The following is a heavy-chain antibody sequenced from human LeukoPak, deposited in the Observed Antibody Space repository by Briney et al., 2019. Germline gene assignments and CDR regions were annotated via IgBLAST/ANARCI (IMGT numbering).Heavy chain of an antibody. J-gene: IGHJ4*02. V-gene: IGHV7-4-1*02. CDR3: ASSSSWYYFDY. Sequence: ASVKVSCKVSGYTLTELSMHWVRQAPGQGLEWMGWINTNTGNPTYAQGFTGRFVFSLDTSVSTAYLQISSLKAEDTAVYYCASSSSWYYFDYWGQGTLVTVSS. CDR1: GYTLTELS. CDR2: INTNTGNP. D-gene: IGHD6-13*01.